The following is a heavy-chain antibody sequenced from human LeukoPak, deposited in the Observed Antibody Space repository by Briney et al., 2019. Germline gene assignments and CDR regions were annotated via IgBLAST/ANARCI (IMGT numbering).Heavy chain of an antibody. CDR2: INHSGST. Sequence: KPSETLSLTCAVYGESFSGYYWSWIRQPPGKGLEWIGEINHSGSTNYNPSLKSRVTISVDTSKNQFSLKLSSVTAADTAVYYCARDRNWNFDYWGQGTLVTVSS. CDR1: GESFSGYY. J-gene: IGHJ4*02. V-gene: IGHV4-34*01. CDR3: ARDRNWNFDY. D-gene: IGHD1-20*01.